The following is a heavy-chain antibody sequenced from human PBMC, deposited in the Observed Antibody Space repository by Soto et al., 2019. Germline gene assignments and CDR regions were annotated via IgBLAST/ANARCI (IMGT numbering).Heavy chain of an antibody. Sequence: LPQTWCRACPLSGGSLTSGGYYWSCIRQHPGRGLEWIAYIYYSRTTYYNPSLKSRLTISLDRLKHQFSLKLTAVTAADTAVYYSARGSGGSGSYYNWFDPWGQVTLVTVS. V-gene: IGHV4-31*03. J-gene: IGHJ5*02. CDR1: GGSLTSGGYY. CDR2: IYYSRTT. CDR3: ARGSGGSGSYYNWFDP. D-gene: IGHD3-10*01.